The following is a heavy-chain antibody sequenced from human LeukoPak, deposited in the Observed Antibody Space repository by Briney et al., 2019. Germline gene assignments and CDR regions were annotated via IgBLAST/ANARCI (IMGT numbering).Heavy chain of an antibody. J-gene: IGHJ5*02. CDR3: AKGLSRGYSYYQNSWFDP. Sequence: GSLRLSCAASGFTFDDYAMHWVRQAPGKGLEWVSLISGDGGSTYYADSVKGRFTISRDNSKNSLYLQMNSLRTEDTALYYCAKGLSRGYSYYQNSWFDPWGQGTLVTVSS. V-gene: IGHV3-43*02. CDR1: GFTFDDYA. D-gene: IGHD5-18*01. CDR2: ISGDGGST.